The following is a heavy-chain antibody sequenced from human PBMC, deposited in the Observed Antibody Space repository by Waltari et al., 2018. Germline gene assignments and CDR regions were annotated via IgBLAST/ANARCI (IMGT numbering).Heavy chain of an antibody. Sequence: QVQLVQSGAEVRKPGASVKVSCETSGYTFSGYYIHWVRQAPGQGPEWMGRITPNSGGTSYAQKFQGRVTMTRDTSITTAYMELRSLTSDDTAVYYCARGNWGYFFDYRGQGTLVTVSS. D-gene: IGHD7-27*01. V-gene: IGHV1-2*06. CDR1: GYTFSGYY. J-gene: IGHJ4*02. CDR3: ARGNWGYFFDY. CDR2: ITPNSGGT.